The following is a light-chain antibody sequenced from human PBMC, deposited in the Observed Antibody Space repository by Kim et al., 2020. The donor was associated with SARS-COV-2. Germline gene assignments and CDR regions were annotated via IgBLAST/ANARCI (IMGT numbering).Light chain of an antibody. V-gene: IGLV2-8*01. CDR3: SSYAGSYNPHWV. Sequence: SATISGTGHTRNVGRYNYVSWYQQHPVKAPKLVIYEVSKRPSGVPDRFSGSKSGNTASLTVSGLQAEDEADYYCSSYAGSYNPHWVFGGGTQLTVL. J-gene: IGLJ3*02. CDR2: EVS. CDR1: TRNVGRYNY.